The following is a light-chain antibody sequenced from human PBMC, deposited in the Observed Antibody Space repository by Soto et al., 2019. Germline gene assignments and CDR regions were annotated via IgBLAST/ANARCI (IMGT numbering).Light chain of an antibody. Sequence: QPVLTQPASLSGSPGQSIAISCIGVRTDGDGHDYVSWYQQHPGQAPQLIIYDVYNRPSGVSDRFSGSKSGNTASLIISGLQAEDEADYFCTSYTASSPFYVFGAGTKVTVL. CDR3: TSYTASSPFYV. V-gene: IGLV2-14*03. J-gene: IGLJ1*01. CDR1: RTDGDGHDY. CDR2: DVY.